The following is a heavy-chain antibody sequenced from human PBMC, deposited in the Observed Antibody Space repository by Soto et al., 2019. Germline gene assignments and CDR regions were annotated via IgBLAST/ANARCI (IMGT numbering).Heavy chain of an antibody. CDR1: GGSISSGGYY. Sequence: SETLSLTCTVSGGSISSGGYYWSWIRQHPGKGLEWIGYIYYSGSTYYNPSLKSRVTISVDTSKNQFSLKLSSVTAADTAVYYCARGSPRGNYFDYWGQGTLVTVSS. J-gene: IGHJ4*02. V-gene: IGHV4-31*03. CDR2: IYYSGST. CDR3: ARGSPRGNYFDY. D-gene: IGHD1-26*01.